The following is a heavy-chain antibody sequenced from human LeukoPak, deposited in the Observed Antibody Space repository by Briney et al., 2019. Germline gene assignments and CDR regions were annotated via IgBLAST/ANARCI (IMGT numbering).Heavy chain of an antibody. Sequence: GRSLRLSCAASGFTFSSYGMHWVRQAPGKGLEWVAVIWYDGSNKYYADSVKGRFTISRDNSKNTLYLQMNSLRAEDTAVYYCARSSGYYGVDYSDYWGRGTLVTVSS. V-gene: IGHV3-33*01. CDR1: GFTFSSYG. J-gene: IGHJ4*02. D-gene: IGHD3-22*01. CDR3: ARSSGYYGVDYSDY. CDR2: IWYDGSNK.